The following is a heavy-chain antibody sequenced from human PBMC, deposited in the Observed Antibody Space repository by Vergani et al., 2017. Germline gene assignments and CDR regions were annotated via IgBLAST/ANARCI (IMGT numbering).Heavy chain of an antibody. V-gene: IGHV4-59*01. Sequence: QVQLQESGPGLVKPSETLSLTCTVSGGSISSYYWSWFRQPPGKGLEWIGYIYYSGSTNYNPSRKSRVTISVDTSKNQFSLKLSSVTAADTAVYYCARNPYCGGDCYSDAFDIWGQGTMVTVSS. CDR3: ARNPYCGGDCYSDAFDI. CDR1: GGSISSYY. D-gene: IGHD2-21*02. J-gene: IGHJ3*02. CDR2: IYYSGST.